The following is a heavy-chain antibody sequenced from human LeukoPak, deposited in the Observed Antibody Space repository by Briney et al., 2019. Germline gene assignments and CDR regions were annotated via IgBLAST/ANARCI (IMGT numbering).Heavy chain of an antibody. Sequence: GGSLRLSCAASGFGFSNYAMSWVREAPGKGLEWVSAISGSGGTTFYADSVKGRFTISRDNSKNTLYLQMSSLRAEDTAVYYCAKNYDSSGYRVGFDPWGQGTLVTVSS. D-gene: IGHD3-22*01. CDR1: GFGFSNYA. CDR2: ISGSGGTT. CDR3: AKNYDSSGYRVGFDP. J-gene: IGHJ5*02. V-gene: IGHV3-23*01.